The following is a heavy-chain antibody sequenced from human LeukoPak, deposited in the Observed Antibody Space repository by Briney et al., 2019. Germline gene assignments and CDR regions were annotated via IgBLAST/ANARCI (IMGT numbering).Heavy chain of an antibody. J-gene: IGHJ6*03. CDR2: IYYSGST. D-gene: IGHD3-9*01. CDR3: ARESGYFDWVHPGYYYYMDV. Sequence: PSETLSLTCTVSGGSISSYYWTWIRQPPGKGLEWIGYIYYSGSTNYNPSLKSRVTISVDTSKNQFSLKLSSVTAADTAVYYCARESGYFDWVHPGYYYYMDVWGKGTTVTVSS. CDR1: GGSISSYY. V-gene: IGHV4-59*01.